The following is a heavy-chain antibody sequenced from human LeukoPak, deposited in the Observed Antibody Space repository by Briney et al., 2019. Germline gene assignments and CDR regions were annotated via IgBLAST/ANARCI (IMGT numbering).Heavy chain of an antibody. J-gene: IGHJ4*02. CDR2: IWYEGSNK. Sequence: GGSLRLSCAASGFTFSSYGMHWVREAPGKGRGGVAVIWYEGSNKYYADSVKGRFTISRDNSKNTLYLKINSLRAEETAVYYCPKDRVAAAGIDYWGPGTLVTVSS. CDR1: GFTFSSYG. D-gene: IGHD6-13*01. V-gene: IGHV3-33*06. CDR3: PKDRVAAAGIDY.